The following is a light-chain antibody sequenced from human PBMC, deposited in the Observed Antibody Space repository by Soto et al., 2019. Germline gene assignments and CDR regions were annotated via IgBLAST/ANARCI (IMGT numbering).Light chain of an antibody. J-gene: IGKJ1*01. CDR1: QSVSSN. CDR2: GAS. V-gene: IGKV3-15*01. CDR3: QQYNNWPRT. Sequence: EIMMTQSPATLSVSPGERATLSCRASQSVSSNLAWYQQKPGQAPRLLMYGASTRATGIPARFSGSGSGTEFSLTISSLQSEDFAVYYCQQYNNWPRTFGQGTKVEVK.